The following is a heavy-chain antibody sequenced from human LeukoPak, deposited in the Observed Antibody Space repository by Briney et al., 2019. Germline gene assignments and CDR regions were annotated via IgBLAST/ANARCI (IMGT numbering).Heavy chain of an antibody. V-gene: IGHV3-48*02. CDR3: ARDHYDILTGPAGFDY. D-gene: IGHD3-9*01. Sequence: GGSLRLSCAASGFTFSSYSMNWVRQAPGKGLEWVSYISSSSSTIYYVDSVKGRFTISRDNAKNSLYLQMNSLRDEDTAVYYCARDHYDILTGPAGFDYWGQGTLVTVSS. CDR2: ISSSSSTI. CDR1: GFTFSSYS. J-gene: IGHJ4*02.